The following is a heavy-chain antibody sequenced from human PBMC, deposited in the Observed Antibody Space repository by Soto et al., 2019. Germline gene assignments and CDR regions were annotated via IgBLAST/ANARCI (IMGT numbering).Heavy chain of an antibody. J-gene: IGHJ3*02. V-gene: IGHV4-31*03. Sequence: PSETLSLTCTVSGGSISSGGYYWSWILQHPGKGLEWIGYIYYSGSTYYNPSLKSRVTISVDTSKNQFSLKLSSVTAADTAVYYCARDKESRDGYNTGDALDIWGQGTMVTVSS. CDR3: ARDKESRDGYNTGDALDI. D-gene: IGHD5-12*01. CDR2: IYYSGST. CDR1: GGSISSGGYY.